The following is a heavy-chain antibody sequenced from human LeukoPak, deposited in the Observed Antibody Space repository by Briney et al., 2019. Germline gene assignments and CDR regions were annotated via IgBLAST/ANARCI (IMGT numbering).Heavy chain of an antibody. CDR2: IRYDGSNK. Sequence: PGGSLRFSCAASGFTFSSYGMHWVRQAPGKGLVRVAFIRYDGSNKYYADSVKGRFTISRDNSKNTLYLQMNSLRAEDTAVYYCAKDQLWSGGYFDYWGQGTLVTVSS. D-gene: IGHD5-18*01. V-gene: IGHV3-30*02. CDR3: AKDQLWSGGYFDY. J-gene: IGHJ4*02. CDR1: GFTFSSYG.